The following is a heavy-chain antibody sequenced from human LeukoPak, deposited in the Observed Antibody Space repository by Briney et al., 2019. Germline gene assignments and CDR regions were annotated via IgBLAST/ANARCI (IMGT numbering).Heavy chain of an antibody. J-gene: IGHJ4*02. CDR2: INHSGST. Sequence: SETLSLTCAVYGGSFSGYYWSWIRQPPGKGLEWIGEINHSGSTNYKPPLKSRVTISGDTSKNQISLKMTSLTAADTAVYYCASSTFYDSGGKQTLDYRGQGTLVTVSS. CDR3: ASSTFYDSGGKQTLDY. V-gene: IGHV4-34*01. D-gene: IGHD3-22*01. CDR1: GGSFSGYY.